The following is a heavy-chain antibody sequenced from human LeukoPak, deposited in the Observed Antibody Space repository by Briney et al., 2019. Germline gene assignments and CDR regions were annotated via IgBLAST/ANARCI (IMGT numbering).Heavy chain of an antibody. Sequence: PSETLSLTCTVSGGSIRSSSYYWGWIRQPPGKGLEWIGSIYYSGSSYYNPSLKSRVTISVDTSKNQFSLKLTSVTAADTAVYYCARALEKGLWFGESSSLGGAFDIWGQGTMVTVSS. CDR3: ARALEKGLWFGESSSLGGAFDI. D-gene: IGHD3-10*01. J-gene: IGHJ3*02. V-gene: IGHV4-39*07. CDR2: IYYSGSS. CDR1: GGSIRSSSYY.